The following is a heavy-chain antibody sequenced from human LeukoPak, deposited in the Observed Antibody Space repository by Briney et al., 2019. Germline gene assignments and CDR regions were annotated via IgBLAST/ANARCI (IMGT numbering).Heavy chain of an antibody. CDR3: AKVARGITMIVVVILKYYFDY. J-gene: IGHJ4*02. D-gene: IGHD3-22*01. CDR2: ISGGGGST. CDR1: GFTFSSYA. V-gene: IGHV3-23*01. Sequence: PGGSLRLSCAASGFTFSSYAMSWVRQAPGKGLEWVSAISGGGGSTYYADSVKGRFTISRDNSKNTLYLQMNSLRAEDTAVYYCAKVARGITMIVVVILKYYFDYWGQGTLVTVSS.